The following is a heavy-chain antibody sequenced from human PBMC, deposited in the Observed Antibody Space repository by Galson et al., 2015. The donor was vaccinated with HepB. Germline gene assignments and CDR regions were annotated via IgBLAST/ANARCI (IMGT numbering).Heavy chain of an antibody. CDR2: IYHSGST. CDR3: ARVVWELLSRGLYYFDY. CDR1: GGSISSSNW. V-gene: IGHV4-4*02. D-gene: IGHD1-26*01. Sequence: SETLSLTCAVSGGSISSSNWWSWVRQPPGKGLEWIGEIYHSGSTNYNPSLKSRVTISVDKSKNQFSLKLSSVTAADTAVYYCARVVWELLSRGLYYFDYWGQGTLVTVSS. J-gene: IGHJ4*02.